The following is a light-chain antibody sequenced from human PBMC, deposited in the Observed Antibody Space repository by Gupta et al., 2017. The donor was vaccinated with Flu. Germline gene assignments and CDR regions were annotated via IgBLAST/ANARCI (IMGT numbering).Light chain of an antibody. CDR2: AAS. CDR1: QTVSTNY. J-gene: IGKJ3*01. CDR3: QQYGSSPRT. V-gene: IGKV3-20*01. Sequence: EIVLTQSPGTLSLSPGDRATLSCRASQTVSTNYLAWYQQKPGLAPRLLIYAASNRAAGIPDRFSGSGSGTDFTLTISRLEPEDFALYYCQQYGSSPRTFGPGTKVDVK.